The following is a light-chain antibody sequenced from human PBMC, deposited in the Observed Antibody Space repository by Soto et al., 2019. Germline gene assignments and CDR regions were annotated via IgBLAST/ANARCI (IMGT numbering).Light chain of an antibody. CDR1: QSVRSSY. J-gene: IGKJ4*01. V-gene: IGKV3-20*01. Sequence: EIVLTQSPGTLSLSPGERATLSCRASQSVRSSYLAWYQQKPGQAPRLLIYGASSRATGIPDRFSGSGSGTDFTHTISRLEPEDFAVYYCQQYVSSALTFGGGTKVDIK. CDR2: GAS. CDR3: QQYVSSALT.